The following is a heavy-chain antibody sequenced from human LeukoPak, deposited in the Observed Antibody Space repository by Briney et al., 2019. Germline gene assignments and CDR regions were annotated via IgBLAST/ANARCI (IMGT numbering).Heavy chain of an antibody. CDR1: GGSFSGYY. CDR2: INHSGST. D-gene: IGHD6-19*01. J-gene: IGHJ4*02. Sequence: SETLSLTCAVYGGSFSGYYWSWIRQPPGKGLEWIGEINHSGSTNYNPSLKSRVTISVDTSKNQFSLKLSSVTAADTAVYYCARVHSSGLSDWGQGTLVTVSS. CDR3: ARVHSSGLSD. V-gene: IGHV4-34*01.